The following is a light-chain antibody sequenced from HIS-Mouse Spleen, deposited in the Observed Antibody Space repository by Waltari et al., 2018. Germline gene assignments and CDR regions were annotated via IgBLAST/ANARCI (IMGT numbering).Light chain of an antibody. CDR1: SSDVGGYNY. CDR2: AVS. Sequence: QSALTQPASLSGSPGQSITISCTGTSSDVGGYNYVSWYQQHPGKAPKLMIYAVSNRPSGVSNRFSGSKSGNTASLTISGLQAEDEADYYCSSYTSSSTLEVVFGGGTKLTVL. J-gene: IGLJ2*01. V-gene: IGLV2-14*03. CDR3: SSYTSSSTLEVV.